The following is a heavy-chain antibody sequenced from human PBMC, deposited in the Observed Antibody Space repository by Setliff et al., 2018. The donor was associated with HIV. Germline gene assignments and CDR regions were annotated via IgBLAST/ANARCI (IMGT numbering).Heavy chain of an antibody. Sequence: SETLSLTCNVSGGSIRSSSYYWGWIRQPPGKGLEWIGYIYYSGSTNYNPSLKSRVTISVDTSKNQFSLKLNSVTAADTAVYYCARSPPTTFWSGYTYYYYMDVWGTGTTVTVSS. CDR1: GGSIRSSSYY. V-gene: IGHV4-61*05. CDR2: IYYSGST. D-gene: IGHD3-3*01. CDR3: ARSPPTTFWSGYTYYYYMDV. J-gene: IGHJ6*03.